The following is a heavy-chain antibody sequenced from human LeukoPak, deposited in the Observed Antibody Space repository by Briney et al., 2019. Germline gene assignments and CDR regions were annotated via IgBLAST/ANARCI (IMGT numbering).Heavy chain of an antibody. D-gene: IGHD5-12*01. Sequence: GGSLRLSCAASGFTFRSYWISWVRQAPGKGLQWGANIEEDGSEKYYVDSVKGRFTISRDNAKNSLYLQMNSLRADDTAVYYCARAGYTYTWPPSYYYGMDVWGQGTTVTASS. V-gene: IGHV3-7*05. CDR2: IEEDGSEK. J-gene: IGHJ6*02. CDR3: ARAGYTYTWPPSYYYGMDV. CDR1: GFTFRSYW.